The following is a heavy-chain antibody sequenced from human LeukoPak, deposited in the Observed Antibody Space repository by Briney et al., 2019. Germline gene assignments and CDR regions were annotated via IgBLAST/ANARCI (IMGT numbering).Heavy chain of an antibody. J-gene: IGHJ4*02. CDR2: INHSGST. CDR3: ARGLRIGNYYDSSGYQEDPNLYRY. Sequence: PSETLSLTCAVYGGSFSGYYWSWIRQPPGKGLEWIGEINHSGSTNYNPSLKSRVTISVDTSKNQFSLKLSSVTAADTAVYYCARGLRIGNYYDSSGYQEDPNLYRYWGQGTLVTVSS. D-gene: IGHD3-22*01. V-gene: IGHV4-34*01. CDR1: GGSFSGYY.